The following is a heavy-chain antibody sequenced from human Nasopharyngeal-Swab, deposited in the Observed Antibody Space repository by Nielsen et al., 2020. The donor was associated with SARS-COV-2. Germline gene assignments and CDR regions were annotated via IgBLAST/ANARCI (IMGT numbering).Heavy chain of an antibody. V-gene: IGHV3-33*01. CDR1: GFTFSIYG. D-gene: IGHD3-22*01. CDR3: ARAPSPDDSSGGGY. Sequence: GESLKISCVASGFTFSIYGMHWVRQAPGKGLEWLASIWYDGSNKYYAGSVKGRLTISRDNSKNTVYLQMNSLRGEDTAVYYCARAPSPDDSSGGGYWGQGTLVTVSS. J-gene: IGHJ4*02. CDR2: IWYDGSNK.